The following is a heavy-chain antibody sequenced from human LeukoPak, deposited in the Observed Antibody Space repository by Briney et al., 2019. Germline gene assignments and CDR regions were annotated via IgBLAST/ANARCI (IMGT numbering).Heavy chain of an antibody. Sequence: PGGSLRLSCAASGFTFSSYWMHWVRQAPGKGLVWVSRINSDGSSTSYADSVKGRFTISRDNAKNTLYLQMNSLRAEDTAVYYCARSGVPAAIWGNTFDYWGQGTLVTVSS. V-gene: IGHV3-74*01. J-gene: IGHJ4*02. CDR2: INSDGSST. D-gene: IGHD2-2*01. CDR3: ARSGVPAAIWGNTFDY. CDR1: GFTFSSYW.